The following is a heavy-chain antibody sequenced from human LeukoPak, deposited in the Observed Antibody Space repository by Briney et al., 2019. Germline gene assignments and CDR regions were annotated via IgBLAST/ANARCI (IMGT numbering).Heavy chain of an antibody. Sequence: GASVKVSCMASGYTFTSHDINWVRLATGQGLEWMGWMNPDSGNTGFAQKFQGRVTMGRNTSISTAYMELSSLRSEDTAVYYCARGGYYYDSSGYYHDAFDIWGQGTMVTVSS. V-gene: IGHV1-8*01. CDR2: MNPDSGNT. CDR3: ARGGYYYDSSGYYHDAFDI. CDR1: GYTFTSHD. J-gene: IGHJ3*02. D-gene: IGHD3-22*01.